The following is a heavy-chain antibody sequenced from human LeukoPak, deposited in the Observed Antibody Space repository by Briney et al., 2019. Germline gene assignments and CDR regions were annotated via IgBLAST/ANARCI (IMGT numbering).Heavy chain of an antibody. J-gene: IGHJ3*02. CDR1: GGSFSGYV. D-gene: IGHD2-2*02. V-gene: IGHV4-34*01. CDR3: ATLYLVNAFDI. CDR2: ISSSGTT. Sequence: SGTLSLTCGVSGGSFSGYVWTWIRQPPGKGLEWIGEISSSGTTNYYPSLESRAAMSVNTSKKQVSLRLSSVTAADTAVYYCATLYLVNAFDIWGPGTLVTVS.